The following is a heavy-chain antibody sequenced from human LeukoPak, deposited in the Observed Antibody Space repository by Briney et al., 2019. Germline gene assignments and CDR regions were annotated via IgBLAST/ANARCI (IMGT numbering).Heavy chain of an antibody. D-gene: IGHD4-23*01. Sequence: SETLSLTCSVSGDPISAYYRSWIRQPPGKGLEFIAYIHASGVTNYNPSLKSRVTISVDTSKNQFSLNLTSVTAADTAVYYCARHGSGSVAAPKYWGRGALVTVSS. CDR3: ARHGSGSVAAPKY. CDR2: IHASGVT. CDR1: GDPISAYY. V-gene: IGHV4-59*08. J-gene: IGHJ4*02.